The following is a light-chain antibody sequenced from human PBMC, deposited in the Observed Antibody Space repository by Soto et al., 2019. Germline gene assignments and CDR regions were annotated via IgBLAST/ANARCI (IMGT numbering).Light chain of an antibody. J-gene: IGKJ5*01. V-gene: IGKV1-33*01. CDR1: QDIGNF. Sequence: DIQMTQSPSSPSASIGDRVTISCQASQDIGNFLNWYQQKPGKAPYLLIYDASNLDTGVSSRFSGSGSGRDFSFTITSLQPDDVATYFCQQYGSLPITFGQGTRLDIK. CDR3: QQYGSLPIT. CDR2: DAS.